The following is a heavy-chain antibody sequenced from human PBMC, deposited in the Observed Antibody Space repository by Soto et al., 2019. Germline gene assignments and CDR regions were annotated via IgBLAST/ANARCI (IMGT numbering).Heavy chain of an antibody. J-gene: IGHJ4*02. V-gene: IGHV1-18*01. CDR3: ARDLVTMVRGVQKFDY. CDR1: GYTFTSYG. Sequence: GASVKVSCQASGYTFTSYGISWVRQAPGQGGEWMGWISAYNGNTNYAQKLQGRVTMTTDTSTSTAYMELRSLRSDDTAVYYCARDLVTMVRGVQKFDYWGQGTLVNAPQ. CDR2: ISAYNGNT. D-gene: IGHD3-10*01.